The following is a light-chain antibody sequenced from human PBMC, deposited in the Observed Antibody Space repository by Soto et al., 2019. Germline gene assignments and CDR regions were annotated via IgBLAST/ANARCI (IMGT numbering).Light chain of an antibody. CDR1: QSVSSSY. J-gene: IGKJ2*01. CDR3: QQYGSSPNT. V-gene: IGKV3-20*01. Sequence: EIVLTQSPGTLSLSPGEIATLSCRASQSVSSSYLAWYQQKPGQAPRLLIYGASSRATGIPDRFSDSGSGTDFTLTISRLEPEDFAVYYCQQYGSSPNTFGQGTKVDIK. CDR2: GAS.